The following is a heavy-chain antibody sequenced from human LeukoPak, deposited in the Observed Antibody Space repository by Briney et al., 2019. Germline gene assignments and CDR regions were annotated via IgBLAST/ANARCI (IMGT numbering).Heavy chain of an antibody. D-gene: IGHD6-6*01. J-gene: IGHJ4*02. Sequence: GGSLRLSCAASGFTFSDYYMSWIRQAPGKGLERVSYISSSGSTIYYADSVKGRFTISRDNAKNSLHLQMNSLRAEDTAVYYCARFSSSSGDFDYWGQGTLVTVSS. V-gene: IGHV3-11*04. CDR2: ISSSGSTI. CDR1: GFTFSDYY. CDR3: ARFSSSSGDFDY.